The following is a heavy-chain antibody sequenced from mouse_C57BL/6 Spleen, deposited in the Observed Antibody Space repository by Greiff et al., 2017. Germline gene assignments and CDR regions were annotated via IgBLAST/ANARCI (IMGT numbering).Heavy chain of an antibody. CDR1: GYTFTSYW. Sequence: VQLQQPGAELVMPEASVKLSCKASGYTFTSYWMHWVKQRPGQGLEWIGEIDPSDSYTNYNQKFKGKSTLTVDKSSSTAYMQRSSLTSEASAVYYCATGTGGFAYWGQGTLVTVSA. V-gene: IGHV1-69*01. J-gene: IGHJ3*01. D-gene: IGHD3-3*01. CDR2: IDPSDSYT. CDR3: ATGTGGFAY.